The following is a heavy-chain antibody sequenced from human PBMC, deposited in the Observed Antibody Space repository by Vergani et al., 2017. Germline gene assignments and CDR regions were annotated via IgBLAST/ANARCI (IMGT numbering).Heavy chain of an antibody. V-gene: IGHV6-1*01. J-gene: IGHJ2*01. CDR2: TYYRSKWYN. CDR1: GDSVSSNSAA. Sequence: QVQLQQSGPGLVKPSQTLSLTCAISGDSVSSNSAAWNWIRQSPSRGLEWLGRTYYRSKWYNDYAVSVKSRITINPDTSKNQYSLQLNSVTPEDTAVYYCARVGGYSGYKRSQYRYFDLWGRGTLVTVSS. D-gene: IGHD5-12*01. CDR3: ARVGGYSGYKRSQYRYFDL.